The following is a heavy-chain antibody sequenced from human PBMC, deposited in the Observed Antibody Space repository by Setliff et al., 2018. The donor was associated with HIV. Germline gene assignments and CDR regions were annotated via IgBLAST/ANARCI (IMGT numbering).Heavy chain of an antibody. CDR2: ISGSGGST. J-gene: IGHJ3*02. V-gene: IGHV3-23*01. CDR3: AEANPNHDAFDI. Sequence: GGSLRLSCAASGFTFSSYAMSWVRQAPGKGLEWVSAISGSGGSTYYADSVKGRFTISRDNSKNSLYLQMNSLRTEDTALYYCAEANPNHDAFDIWGQGTMVTVSS. CDR1: GFTFSSYA.